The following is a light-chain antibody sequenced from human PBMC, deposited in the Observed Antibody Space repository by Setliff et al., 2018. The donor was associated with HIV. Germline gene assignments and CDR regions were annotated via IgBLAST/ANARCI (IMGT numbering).Light chain of an antibody. V-gene: IGLV2-14*03. Sequence: QSVLAQPASVSGSPGQSITISCTGTSSDVGRYKYVSWYQQHPGKAPKLMIFDVSNRPSGVSNRFSGSKSGNTASLTISGIQAEDEADYYCSSYTTSTTYVFGIGTKV. CDR3: SSYTTSTTYV. CDR1: SSDVGRYKY. CDR2: DVS. J-gene: IGLJ1*01.